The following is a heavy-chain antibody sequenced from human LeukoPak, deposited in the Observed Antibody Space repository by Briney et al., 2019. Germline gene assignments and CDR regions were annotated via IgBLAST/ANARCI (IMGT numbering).Heavy chain of an antibody. CDR2: IYYSGST. J-gene: IGHJ4*02. D-gene: IGHD6-13*01. V-gene: IGHV4-59*01. CDR1: GGSISSYY. Sequence: SETLSLTCTVSGGSISSYYWGWIRQPPGKGLEWIGYIYYSGSTNYNPSLKSRVTISVDTSKNQFSLKLSSVTAADTAVYYCASSIAAASDLDYWGQGTLVTASS. CDR3: ASSIAAASDLDY.